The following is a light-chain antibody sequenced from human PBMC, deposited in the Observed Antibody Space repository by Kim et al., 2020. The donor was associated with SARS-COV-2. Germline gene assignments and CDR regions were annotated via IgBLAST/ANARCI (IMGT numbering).Light chain of an antibody. CDR2: AAS. V-gene: IGKV1-39*01. CDR3: QQSYSTPRT. J-gene: IGKJ1*01. Sequence: DIQMTQSPSSLSASVGDRVTITCRASQSISSYLNWYQQKPGKAPKLLIYAASSLQSGVPSRFSGSGSGTDFTLTISSLQPEDFVTYYCQQSYSTPRTFGQGTKVDIK. CDR1: QSISSY.